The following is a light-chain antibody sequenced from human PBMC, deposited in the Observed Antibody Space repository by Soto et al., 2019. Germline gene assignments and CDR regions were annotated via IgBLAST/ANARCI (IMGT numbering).Light chain of an antibody. CDR3: QQYNSYPWT. J-gene: IGKJ1*01. V-gene: IGKV1-5*03. CDR2: KAS. CDR1: QSISNW. Sequence: DTQMTQSPSTLSASVGDRVTITCRASQSISNWLAWYQQKPGKAPKLLIYKASSLKSGVPSRFSGSGSGTEFPLTISSLQPDDFASYYCQQYNSYPWTFGQGTKVEI.